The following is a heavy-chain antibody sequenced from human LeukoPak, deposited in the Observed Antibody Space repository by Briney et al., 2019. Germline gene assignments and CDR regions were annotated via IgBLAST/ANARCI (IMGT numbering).Heavy chain of an antibody. V-gene: IGHV1-69*13. CDR2: IIPIFGTA. CDR3: ARDHYYDSSGYRQGNWFDP. J-gene: IGHJ5*02. D-gene: IGHD3-22*01. Sequence: SVKVSCKASGGTFSSYAISWVRQAPGQGLEWMGGIIPIFGTANYAQKFQGRVTITAGGSTSTAYMELSSLRSEDTAVYYCARDHYYDSSGYRQGNWFDPWGQGTLVTVSS. CDR1: GGTFSSYA.